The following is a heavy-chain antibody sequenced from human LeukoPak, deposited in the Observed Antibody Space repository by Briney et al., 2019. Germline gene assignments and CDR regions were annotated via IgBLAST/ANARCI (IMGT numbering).Heavy chain of an antibody. Sequence: GGSLRLSCAASGFTFSGYDMNWVRQAPGKGLEWVSSISGSSSYIYYADSMKGRSTISRDNGKNSLYLQMNSLRAEDTAVYFCARGSSNVAALNNWFDPWGQGTLVTVSS. CDR1: GFTFSGYD. J-gene: IGHJ5*02. D-gene: IGHD6-6*01. CDR2: ISGSSSYI. CDR3: ARGSSNVAALNNWFDP. V-gene: IGHV3-21*01.